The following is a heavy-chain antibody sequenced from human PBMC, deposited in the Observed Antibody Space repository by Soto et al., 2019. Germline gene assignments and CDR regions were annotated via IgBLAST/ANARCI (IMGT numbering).Heavy chain of an antibody. Sequence: KTSETLSLTCTVSGVSISSSYWSWIRQSPGTGLEWIGYIYYTGTTNYNPSLKRRVTISLDTARNQFSLNVNSLTTADTAVYFCARGGSRYSNTASGVGGFDFWGQGTLVTVSS. CDR1: GVSISSSY. D-gene: IGHD5-12*01. J-gene: IGHJ4*02. V-gene: IGHV4-59*12. CDR3: ARGGSRYSNTASGVGGFDF. CDR2: IYYTGTT.